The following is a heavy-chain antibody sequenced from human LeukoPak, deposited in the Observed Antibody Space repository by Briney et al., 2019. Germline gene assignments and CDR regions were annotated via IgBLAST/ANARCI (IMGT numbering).Heavy chain of an antibody. D-gene: IGHD6-13*01. CDR1: GGSISSYY. CDR3: ARGYSSSWLFDY. J-gene: IGHJ4*02. Sequence: SETLSLTCTVSGGSISSYYWSWIRQPPGKGLEWIGYFYYSGTTNYNPSLKSRVTISVDTSKNQFSLKLSSVTAADTAVYYCARGYSSSWLFDYWGQGTLVTVSS. CDR2: FYYSGTT. V-gene: IGHV4-59*08.